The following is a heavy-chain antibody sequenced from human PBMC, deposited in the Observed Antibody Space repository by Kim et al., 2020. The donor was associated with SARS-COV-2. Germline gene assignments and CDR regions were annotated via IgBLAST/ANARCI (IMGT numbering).Heavy chain of an antibody. D-gene: IGHD2-15*01. Sequence: GGSLRLSCALSGFTVTTSHMYWVRQAPGKGLECVSAIYSGGNTYYSESVMGRFTISRDNSKNTVYVQMNSLRTDDTAMYYCGRDAGGYWGQGILVTVSS. CDR3: GRDAGGY. CDR1: GFTVTTSH. CDR2: IYSGGNT. V-gene: IGHV3-53*01. J-gene: IGHJ4*02.